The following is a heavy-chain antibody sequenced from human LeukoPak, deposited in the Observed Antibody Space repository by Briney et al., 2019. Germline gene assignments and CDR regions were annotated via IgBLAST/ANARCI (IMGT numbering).Heavy chain of an antibody. D-gene: IGHD6-13*01. J-gene: IGHJ4*02. V-gene: IGHV3-9*01. Sequence: GRSLRLSCAASGFTFDDYAMHWVRQAPGKGLEWVPGISWNSGSIGYADSVKGRFTISRDNAKNSLYLQMSSLRAEDTAVYYCARDGGSSWYFDYWGQGTLVTVSS. CDR1: GFTFDDYA. CDR3: ARDGGSSWYFDY. CDR2: ISWNSGSI.